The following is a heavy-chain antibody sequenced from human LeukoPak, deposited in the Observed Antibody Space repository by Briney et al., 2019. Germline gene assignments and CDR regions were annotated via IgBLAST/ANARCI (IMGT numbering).Heavy chain of an antibody. D-gene: IGHD5-18*01. Sequence: GGSLRLSCAASGFTFSSYSMNWVRQAPGKGLEWVSSISSSSSYIYYADSVKGRFTISRDNAKNSLYLQMNSLGAEDTAVYYCARGNLDTAMVNFDYWGQGTLVTVSS. CDR3: ARGNLDTAMVNFDY. V-gene: IGHV3-21*01. CDR1: GFTFSSYS. J-gene: IGHJ4*02. CDR2: ISSSSSYI.